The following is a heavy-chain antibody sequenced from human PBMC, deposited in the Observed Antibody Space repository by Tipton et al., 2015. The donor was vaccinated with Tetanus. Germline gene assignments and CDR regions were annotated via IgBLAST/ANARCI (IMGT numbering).Heavy chain of an antibody. D-gene: IGHD6-19*01. J-gene: IGHJ6*02. V-gene: IGHV3-30*03. CDR1: GFSFSSYG. CDR3: ARGSGWADF. CDR2: ISSDGSDT. Sequence: SLRLSCAASGFSFSSYGMHWVRQAPGKGLDWVSLISSDGSDTYSADSVKGRFTISRDNSKNTLYLQMNSLRAEDTAVYYCARGSGWADFWGQGTTVTVSS.